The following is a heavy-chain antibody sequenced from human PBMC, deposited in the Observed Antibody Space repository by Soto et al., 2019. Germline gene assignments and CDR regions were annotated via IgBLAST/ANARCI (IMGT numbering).Heavy chain of an antibody. V-gene: IGHV3-30*18. CDR2: ISYDGSNK. D-gene: IGHD6-6*01. J-gene: IGHJ4*02. CDR1: GFTFSDYY. CDR3: AKDHEQLGAEFDY. Sequence: GGSLRLSCVASGFTFSDYYMSWVRQAPGKGLEWVAVISYDGSNKYYADSVKGRFTISRDNSKNTLYLQMNSLRAEDTAVYYCAKDHEQLGAEFDYWGQGTLVTVSS.